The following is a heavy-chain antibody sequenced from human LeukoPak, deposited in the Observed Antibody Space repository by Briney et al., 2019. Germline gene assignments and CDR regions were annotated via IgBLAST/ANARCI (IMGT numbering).Heavy chain of an antibody. CDR1: GFTFSSYS. D-gene: IGHD2-21*02. CDR3: ARRSYCGGDCYSGSYYYYGMDV. Sequence: PGGSLRLSCAASGFTFSSYSMNWVRQASGKGLEWVSSISSSSSFIYYADSLKGRFTISRDNAKNSLYLQVNSLRAEDTAVYYCARRSYCGGDCYSGSYYYYGMDVWGQGTTVTVSS. J-gene: IGHJ6*02. V-gene: IGHV3-21*01. CDR2: ISSSSSFI.